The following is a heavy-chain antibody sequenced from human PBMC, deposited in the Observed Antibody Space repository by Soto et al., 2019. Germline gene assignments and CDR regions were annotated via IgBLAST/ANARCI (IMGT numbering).Heavy chain of an antibody. Sequence: TSETLSLTCTVSGGSISSGGYYWSWIRQHPGKGLEWIGYIYYSGSTYYNPSLKSRVTISVDTSKNQFSLKLSSVTAADTAVYYCARSTWLLGVDPWGQGTLVTSPQ. CDR1: GGSISSGGYY. CDR2: IYYSGST. V-gene: IGHV4-31*03. J-gene: IGHJ5*02. D-gene: IGHD3-22*01. CDR3: ARSTWLLGVDP.